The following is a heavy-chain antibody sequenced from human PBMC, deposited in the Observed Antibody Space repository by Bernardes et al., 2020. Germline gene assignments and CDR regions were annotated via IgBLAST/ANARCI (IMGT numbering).Heavy chain of an antibody. CDR2: ISSSSSYI. J-gene: IGHJ2*01. D-gene: IGHD3-9*01. CDR3: AREKNVLRYFDWLSMGWYFDL. V-gene: IGHV3-21*01. Sequence: GGSLRLSCAASGFTFSSYSMNWVRQAPGKGLEWVSSISSSSSYIYYADSVKGRFTISRDNAKNSLYLQMNSLRAEDTAVYYCAREKNVLRYFDWLSMGWYFDLWGRGTLVTVSS. CDR1: GFTFSSYS.